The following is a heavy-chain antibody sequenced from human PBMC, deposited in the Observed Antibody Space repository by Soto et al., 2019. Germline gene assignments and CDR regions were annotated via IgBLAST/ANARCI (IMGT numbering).Heavy chain of an antibody. CDR1: GDSISSYY. CDR2: LYYSGST. J-gene: IGHJ4*02. D-gene: IGHD3-10*01. CDR3: ATIKLGSNRLDY. V-gene: IGHV4-59*04. Sequence: SETLSLTCAVSGDSISSYYCMWIRQPPGKGLESIGYLYYSGSTNYNPSLKSRVTMSVDTSTNHFSLKLSSVTAADTAVYYCATIKLGSNRLDYWGQGTLVTVSS.